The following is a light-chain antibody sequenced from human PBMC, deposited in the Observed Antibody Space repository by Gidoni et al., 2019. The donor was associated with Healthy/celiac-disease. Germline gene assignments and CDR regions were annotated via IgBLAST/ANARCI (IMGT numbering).Light chain of an antibody. Sequence: EIVLTQSPGTLSLSPGERATLSCRASQSVSSSYLAWYQQKPGQAPRLLIYGASSRATGIPDRFSGSGSGTEFTLTISRLEPEDFAVYYCKQYGSSPWTFGQGTKVE. J-gene: IGKJ1*01. CDR3: KQYGSSPWT. V-gene: IGKV3-20*01. CDR2: GAS. CDR1: QSVSSSY.